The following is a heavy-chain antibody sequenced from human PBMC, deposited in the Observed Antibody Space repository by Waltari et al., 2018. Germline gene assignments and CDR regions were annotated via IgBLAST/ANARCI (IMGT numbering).Heavy chain of an antibody. Sequence: QVQLQESGPGLVKPSETLSLTCAVSGYSITSGYYWGWIRQPPGKGLEWIGSIYYSGTTYYNPSLKSRVTRSVDTSKNQLSLELSSVTAADTAVYYCARVNYYDSSGYKGAFDYWGQGTLVTVSS. V-gene: IGHV4-38-2*01. CDR3: ARVNYYDSSGYKGAFDY. J-gene: IGHJ4*02. CDR1: GYSITSGYY. CDR2: IYYSGTT. D-gene: IGHD3-22*01.